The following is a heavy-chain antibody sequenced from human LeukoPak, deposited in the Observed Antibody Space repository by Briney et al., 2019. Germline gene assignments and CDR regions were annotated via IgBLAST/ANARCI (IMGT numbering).Heavy chain of an antibody. Sequence: GASVKVSCKASGYTFTSYYMHWVRQAPGQGLEWMGIINPSGGSTSYAQKFQGRVTMTRDTSTSTVYMELSSLRSEDTAVYYCARDEVRYCSSTSCRPYYYYYGMDVWGKGTTVTVSS. J-gene: IGHJ6*04. V-gene: IGHV1-46*01. D-gene: IGHD2-2*01. CDR2: INPSGGST. CDR1: GYTFTSYY. CDR3: ARDEVRYCSSTSCRPYYYYYGMDV.